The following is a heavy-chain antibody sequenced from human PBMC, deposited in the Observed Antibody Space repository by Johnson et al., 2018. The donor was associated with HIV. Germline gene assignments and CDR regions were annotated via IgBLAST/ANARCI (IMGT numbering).Heavy chain of an antibody. D-gene: IGHD6-6*01. V-gene: IGHV3-30-3*01. CDR2: ILYDGNNK. J-gene: IGHJ3*02. CDR3: ARDRAPVYSSSSSPFDAFDI. Sequence: QVQLVESGGDLVKPGGSLRLSCVASGFVFSDSHMSWIRQAPGKGLEWVAVILYDGNNKYYADSVKGRFTISRDNSKNTLYLQMNSLRADDTAVYYCARDRAPVYSSSSSPFDAFDIWGQGTMVTVSS. CDR1: GFVFSDSH.